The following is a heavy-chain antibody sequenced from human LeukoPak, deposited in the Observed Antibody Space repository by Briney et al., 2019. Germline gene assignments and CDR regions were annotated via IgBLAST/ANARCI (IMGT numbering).Heavy chain of an antibody. CDR2: IYYSGST. CDR3: ARGSGWYQFDY. D-gene: IGHD6-19*01. Sequence: PSQTLSLTCTVSGGSISSGDYYWSWIRQPPGKGLEWIGYIYYSGSTYYNPSLKSRVTISVDTSKNQFSLKLNSVTAADTAVYYCARGSGWYQFDYWGQGTLVTVSS. V-gene: IGHV4-30-4*08. CDR1: GGSISSGDYY. J-gene: IGHJ4*02.